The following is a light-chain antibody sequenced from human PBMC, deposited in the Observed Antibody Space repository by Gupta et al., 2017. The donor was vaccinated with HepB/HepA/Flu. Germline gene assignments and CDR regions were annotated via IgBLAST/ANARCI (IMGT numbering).Light chain of an antibody. V-gene: IGKV4-1*01. Sequence: EIVMTQSPDSLAVSLGERATINCNSSQSVLYSSNNKNYLAWYQQKPGQPPKLLIYWASTRESGVPDRFSGSGSGTDFTLTINSLQAEDVAVYYCQQYYSSPWTFGQGTKVEIK. CDR3: QQYYSSPWT. J-gene: IGKJ1*01. CDR1: QSVLYSSNNKNY. CDR2: WAS.